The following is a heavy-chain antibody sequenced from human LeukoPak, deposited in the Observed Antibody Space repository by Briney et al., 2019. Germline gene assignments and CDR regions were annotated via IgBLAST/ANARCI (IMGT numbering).Heavy chain of an antibody. J-gene: IGHJ4*02. CDR2: IYYSGNT. CDR1: GGSISSDNYY. D-gene: IGHD5-18*01. V-gene: IGHV4-39*01. Sequence: PSETLSLTCTVSGGSISSDNYYWGWVRQPPGKGLEWIASIYYSGNTYYNPSLKSRVTMSVDTSKNQFSLKLDSVTAADTAVYFCSRYRYTYGSNFDYWGQGTLVTVPS. CDR3: SRYRYTYGSNFDY.